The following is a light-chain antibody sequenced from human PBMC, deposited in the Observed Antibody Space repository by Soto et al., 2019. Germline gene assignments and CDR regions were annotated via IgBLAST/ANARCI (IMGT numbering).Light chain of an antibody. J-gene: IGKJ1*01. CDR1: QTISSW. CDR3: QHYNSYSEA. CDR2: KAS. Sequence: DIPMTQSPSTLSGSVGDRVTITCRARQTISSWLAWYQQKPGKAPKLLIYKASTLKSGVPSRFSGSGSGTEFTLTISSLQPDDFATDYCQHYNSYSEAFGQGTKVELK. V-gene: IGKV1-5*03.